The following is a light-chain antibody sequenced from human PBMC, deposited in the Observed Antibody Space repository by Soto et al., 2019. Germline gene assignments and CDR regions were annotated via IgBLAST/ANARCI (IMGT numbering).Light chain of an antibody. J-gene: IGLJ1*01. Sequence: QSVLTQPASVSGSPGQSITISYTGTSSDVGGYNYVSWYQQHPGKAPKLMIYDVNHRPSGVSNRFSGSKSGNTASLTISGLQAEDEADYYCTSNAYMSGSTYVFGTGTKVTVL. V-gene: IGLV2-14*03. CDR3: TSNAYMSGSTYV. CDR2: DVN. CDR1: SSDVGGYNY.